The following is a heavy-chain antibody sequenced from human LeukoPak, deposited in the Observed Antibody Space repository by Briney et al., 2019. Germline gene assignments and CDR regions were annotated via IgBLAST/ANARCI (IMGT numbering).Heavy chain of an antibody. CDR1: GYSFTSYW. Sequence: GESLKISCKGSGYSFTSYWISWVRQMPGKGLEWMGRIDPSDSYTNYSPSFQGHVTISADKSISTAYLQWSSLKASDTAMYYCARLTSYYDFWSGQFDYWGQGTLVTVSS. CDR3: ARLTSYYDFWSGQFDY. J-gene: IGHJ4*02. CDR2: IDPSDSYT. D-gene: IGHD3-3*01. V-gene: IGHV5-10-1*01.